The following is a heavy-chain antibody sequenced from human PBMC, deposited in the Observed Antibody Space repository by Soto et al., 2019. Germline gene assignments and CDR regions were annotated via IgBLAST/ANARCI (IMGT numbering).Heavy chain of an antibody. CDR2: INPKSGGT. CDR3: ARGNSTDCSNGVCSFFYNHDMDV. V-gene: IGHV1-2*04. D-gene: IGHD2-8*01. CDR1: GYSFTDYH. J-gene: IGHJ6*02. Sequence: ASVKVSCKASGYSFTDYHIHWVRQAPGQGLEWLGRINPKSGGTSTAQKFQGWVTMTTDTSISTASMELTRLTSDDTAIYYCARGNSTDCSNGVCSFFYNHDMDVWGQGTTVTVSS.